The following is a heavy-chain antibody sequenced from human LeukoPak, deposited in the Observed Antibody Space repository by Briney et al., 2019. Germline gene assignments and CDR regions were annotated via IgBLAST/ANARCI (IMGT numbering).Heavy chain of an antibody. Sequence: GRSLRLSCAASGFTFSSYAMHWVRQAPGKGLERVAVISYDGSNKYYADSVKGRFTISRDNSKNTLYLQMNSLRAEDTAVYYCAREPAVAGIDYWGQGTLVTVSS. V-gene: IGHV3-30-3*01. CDR3: AREPAVAGIDY. CDR1: GFTFSSYA. D-gene: IGHD6-19*01. CDR2: ISYDGSNK. J-gene: IGHJ4*02.